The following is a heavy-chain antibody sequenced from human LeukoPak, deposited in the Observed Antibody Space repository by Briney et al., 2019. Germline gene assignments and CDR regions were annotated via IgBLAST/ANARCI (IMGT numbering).Heavy chain of an antibody. CDR2: INPNSGGT. J-gene: IGHJ3*02. CDR1: GYTFTGYY. CDR3: ARDRNTIFGVVKSPAFDI. V-gene: IGHV1-2*02. Sequence: SVRVSCKASGYTFTGYYMHWVRQAPGQGLEWMGWINPNSGGTNYAQKFQGRVTLTRDTSISTAYMELSRLRSDDTAVSYCARDRNTIFGVVKSPAFDIWGQGTMVTVSS. D-gene: IGHD3-3*01.